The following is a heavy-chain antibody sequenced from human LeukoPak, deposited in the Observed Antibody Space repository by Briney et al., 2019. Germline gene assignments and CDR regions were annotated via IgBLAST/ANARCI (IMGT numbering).Heavy chain of an antibody. J-gene: IGHJ4*02. CDR2: INHSGST. D-gene: IGHD6-6*01. CDR1: GGSFSGYY. V-gene: IGHV4-34*01. Sequence: PSETLSLTCAVYGGSFSGYYWSWIRQPPGKGLEWIGEINHSGSTNYNPSLKSRVTISVDTSKNQFSLKLSSVTAADTAVYYCASGEQQLAPLDYWGQGTLVTVSS. CDR3: ASGEQQLAPLDY.